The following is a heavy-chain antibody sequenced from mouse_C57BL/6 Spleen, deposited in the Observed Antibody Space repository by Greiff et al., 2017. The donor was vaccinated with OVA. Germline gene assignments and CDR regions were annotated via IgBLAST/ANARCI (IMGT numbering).Heavy chain of an antibody. V-gene: IGHV3-6*01. J-gene: IGHJ2*01. CDR2: ISYDGSN. D-gene: IGHD1-1*01. CDR3: AREGEYYYGSSYWDY. Sequence: DVHLVESGPGLVKPSQSLSLTCSVTGYSITSGYYWNWIRQFPGNKLEWMGYISYDGSNNYNPSLKNRISITRDTSKNQFFLKLNSVTTEDTATYYCAREGEYYYGSSYWDYWGQGTTLTVSS. CDR1: GYSITSGYY.